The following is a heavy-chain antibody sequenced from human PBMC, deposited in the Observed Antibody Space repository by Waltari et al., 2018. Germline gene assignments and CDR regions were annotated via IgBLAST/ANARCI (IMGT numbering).Heavy chain of an antibody. CDR1: GYTFTGYY. Sequence: QVQLVQSGAEVKKPGASVKVSCKASGYTFTGYYMHWVRQAPGQGLEWMGRINPDSGGTKYGQKFQGRVTMTRDTASSKAYMELSRRRSDDTAVYYCARESSSWGFDYWGQGTLVTVSS. D-gene: IGHD6-13*01. CDR2: INPDSGGT. V-gene: IGHV1-2*06. CDR3: ARESSSWGFDY. J-gene: IGHJ4*02.